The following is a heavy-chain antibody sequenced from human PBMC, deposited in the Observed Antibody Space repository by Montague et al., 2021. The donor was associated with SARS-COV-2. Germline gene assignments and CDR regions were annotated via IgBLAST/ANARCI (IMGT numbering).Heavy chain of an antibody. CDR2: IHSTGRT. CDR3: ARDPGDFNFYGLDV. Sequence: SDTLSLTCSVSGDSISSYYWSWIRQSPGKGLEWIGYIHSTGRTKYNSSLKSRVTISVDTPKNQFSLRLTSVTPADTAVYYCARDPGDFNFYGLDVWGQGTTVTVSS. V-gene: IGHV4-59*01. D-gene: IGHD3-16*01. J-gene: IGHJ6*02. CDR1: GDSISSYY.